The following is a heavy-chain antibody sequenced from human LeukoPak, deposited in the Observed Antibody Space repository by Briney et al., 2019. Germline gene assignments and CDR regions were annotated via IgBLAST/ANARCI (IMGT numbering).Heavy chain of an antibody. CDR2: INTNTGNP. CDR3: ASRAPHYDFWSGHTDYYMDV. CDR1: GYTFTSYA. Sequence: ASVKVSCKASGYTFTSYAMNWVRQAPGQGLEWMGWINTNTGNPTYAQGFTGRFVFSLDTSVSTAYLQISSLKAEDTAVYYCASRAPHYDFWSGHTDYYMDVWGKGTTVTVSS. J-gene: IGHJ6*03. V-gene: IGHV7-4-1*02. D-gene: IGHD3-3*01.